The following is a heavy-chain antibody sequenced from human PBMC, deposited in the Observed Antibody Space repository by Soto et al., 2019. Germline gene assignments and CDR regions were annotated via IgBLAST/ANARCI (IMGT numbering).Heavy chain of an antibody. J-gene: IGHJ6*02. Sequence: ASVNVSCKASGYTFTSYYMHWVRQAPGQGLEWMGIINPSGGSTSYAQKFQGRVTMTRDTSTSTVYMELSSLRSEDTAVYYCARKQNYYGSGTPRGMDVWGQGTTVTVSS. CDR3: ARKQNYYGSGTPRGMDV. D-gene: IGHD3-10*01. CDR2: INPSGGST. CDR1: GYTFTSYY. V-gene: IGHV1-46*01.